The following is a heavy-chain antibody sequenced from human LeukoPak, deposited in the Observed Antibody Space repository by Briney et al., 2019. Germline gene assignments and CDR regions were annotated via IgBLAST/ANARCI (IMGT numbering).Heavy chain of an antibody. D-gene: IGHD2-15*01. CDR3: ARGRYCSGNACSFFDY. J-gene: IGHJ4*02. CDR1: GFTFSKNW. V-gene: IGHV3-7*01. Sequence: GGSLRLSCAASGFTFSKNWMSWVRQAPGKGLEWVANIKEDGGEKFYVDSVKGRFTISRDNAKNSLYLQMNSLGAEDTAVYYCARGRYCSGNACSFFDYWGQGTLVTVSS. CDR2: IKEDGGEK.